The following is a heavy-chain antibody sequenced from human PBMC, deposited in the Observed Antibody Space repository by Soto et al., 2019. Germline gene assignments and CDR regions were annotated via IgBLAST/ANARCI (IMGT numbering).Heavy chain of an antibody. CDR1: GFTFSSYG. J-gene: IGHJ4*02. CDR3: ARVAVRFLEWLLSTWYYFDY. V-gene: IGHV3-30*03. D-gene: IGHD3-3*01. Sequence: PGGSLRLSCAASGFTFSSYGMHWVRQAPGKGPEWVAVISYDGSNKYYADSVKGRFTISRDNSKNTLYLQMNSLRAEDTAVYYCARVAVRFLEWLLSTWYYFDYWGQGTLVTVSS. CDR2: ISYDGSNK.